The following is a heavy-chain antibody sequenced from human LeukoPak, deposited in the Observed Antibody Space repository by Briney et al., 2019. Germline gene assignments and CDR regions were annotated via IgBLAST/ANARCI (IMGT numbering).Heavy chain of an antibody. CDR1: RFTFSTYA. CDR2: ISIGGNT. J-gene: IGHJ4*02. D-gene: IGHD6-19*01. V-gene: IGHV3-23*01. CDR3: ARIVQWPKGFDH. Sequence: PGGSLRPSCAASRFTFSTYAMTWVRQAPGKGLHYVSAISIGGNTFYGDSVKGRFTISRDNSKNTLYLQMSSLRVEDTAAYYCARIVQWPKGFDHWGQGTLVTVSS.